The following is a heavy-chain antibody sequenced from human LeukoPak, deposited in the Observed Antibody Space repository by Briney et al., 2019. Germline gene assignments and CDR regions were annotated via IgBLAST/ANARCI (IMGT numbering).Heavy chain of an antibody. CDR2: IVVGSGNT. Sequence: SVKVSCKASGFTFTSSAVQWVRQARGQRLEWIGWIVVGSGNTNYAQKFQERVTITRDMSTSTAYMELSSLRSEDTAVYYCAAASPKPSDYYYYYGMDVWGQGTTVTVFS. CDR1: GFTFTSSA. J-gene: IGHJ6*02. V-gene: IGHV1-58*01. D-gene: IGHD1-26*01. CDR3: AAASPKPSDYYYYYGMDV.